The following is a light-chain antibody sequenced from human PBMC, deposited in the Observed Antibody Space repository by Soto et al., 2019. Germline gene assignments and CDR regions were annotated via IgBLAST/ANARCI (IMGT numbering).Light chain of an antibody. J-gene: IGLJ1*01. CDR1: SSDIGAYNY. V-gene: IGLV2-8*01. Sequence: QSALTQPPSASGSPGQSVTISCTGTSSDIGAYNYVSWYQQHPGKVPKLMIYEVSKRPSGVPDRFSASKSGNTASLTVSGLQAEDEADYYCSLYTSENAYVFGTGTKLTVL. CDR2: EVS. CDR3: SLYTSENAYV.